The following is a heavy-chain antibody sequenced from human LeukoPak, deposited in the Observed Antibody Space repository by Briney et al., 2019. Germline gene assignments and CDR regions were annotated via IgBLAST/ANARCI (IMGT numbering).Heavy chain of an antibody. Sequence: GGSLRLSCAASGFTFSSYGMHWVRQAPGKGLEWVAFIRYDGSNKYYADSVKGRFTIYRDNSKNKLYLQMNSLRAEDTAVYYCAKDPGSYRYSGSYNDYWGQGTLVTVSS. CDR2: IRYDGSNK. CDR1: GFTFSSYG. J-gene: IGHJ4*02. V-gene: IGHV3-30*02. CDR3: AKDPGSYRYSGSYNDY. D-gene: IGHD1-26*01.